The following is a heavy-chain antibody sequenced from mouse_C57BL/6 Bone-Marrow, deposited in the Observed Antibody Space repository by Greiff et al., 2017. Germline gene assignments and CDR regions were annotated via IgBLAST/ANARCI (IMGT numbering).Heavy chain of an antibody. CDR1: GFNIKDYY. CDR3: TRSLIYYGTNY. J-gene: IGHJ2*01. V-gene: IGHV14-2*01. Sequence: EVQLQQSGAELVKPGASVKLSCTASGFNIKDYYIHWVKQRTEQGLEWIGRIDPEDGETKYAPKFQDKATITADTSSNTAYLQLSSLTSEDNAVYYCTRSLIYYGTNYWGQGTTLTVSS. D-gene: IGHD1-1*01. CDR2: IDPEDGET.